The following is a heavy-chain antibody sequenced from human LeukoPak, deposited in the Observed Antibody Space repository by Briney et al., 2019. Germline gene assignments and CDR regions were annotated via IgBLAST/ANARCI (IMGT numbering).Heavy chain of an antibody. D-gene: IGHD3-22*01. CDR3: ARDSLIRYYYDSSGYYWFDP. V-gene: IGHV1-46*01. Sequence: ASVKVSCKASGYTFTSYYMHWVRQAPGQGLEWMGIISPSGGSTSYAQKFQGRVTMTRDTSTSTVYMELSSLRSEDTAVYYCARDSLIRYYYDSSGYYWFDPWGQGTLVTVSS. CDR1: GYTFTSYY. CDR2: ISPSGGST. J-gene: IGHJ5*02.